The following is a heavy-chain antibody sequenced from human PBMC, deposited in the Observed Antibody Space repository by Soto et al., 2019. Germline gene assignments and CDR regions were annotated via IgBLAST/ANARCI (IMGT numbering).Heavy chain of an antibody. D-gene: IGHD2-21*02. CDR1: GFTFSCYG. CDR3: ASECGGDCSSGDY. V-gene: IGHV3-30*03. CDR2: ISYDGSNK. Sequence: PGGSLRLSCAASGFTFSCYGMHWVRQAPGKGLEWVAVISYDGSNKYYADSVKGRFTISRDNSKNTLYLQMNSLRAEDTAVYYCASECGGDCSSGDYWGQGTLVTVSS. J-gene: IGHJ4*02.